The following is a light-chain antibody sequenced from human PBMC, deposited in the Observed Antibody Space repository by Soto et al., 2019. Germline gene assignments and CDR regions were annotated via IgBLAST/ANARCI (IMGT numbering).Light chain of an antibody. CDR1: QSVNTF. CDR3: QQRSDWLLT. J-gene: IGKJ4*01. CDR2: GIS. V-gene: IGKV3-11*01. Sequence: EIVLTQSPATLSLSPGERATLSCRASQSVNTFLGWYQQKPGQAPRLLIYGISNRATGIPARFSGSGSGTDFTLTISSLEREDFAVYYCQQRSDWLLTFGGGTRVEIK.